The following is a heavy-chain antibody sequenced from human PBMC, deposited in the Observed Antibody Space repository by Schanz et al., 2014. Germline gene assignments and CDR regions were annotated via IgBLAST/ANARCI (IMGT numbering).Heavy chain of an antibody. CDR3: VRDILHRVYDSGSP. V-gene: IGHV3-48*01. J-gene: IGHJ5*02. Sequence: EVQLLESGGGLVQPGGSLRLSCAASGFTFRGYAMSWVRQAPGRGLEWVSYVSRSTPDIYYADSVKGRFTMSRDNAKNSLYLQMNSLRAEDTAVYYCVRDILHRVYDSGSPWGQGTLVTVSS. D-gene: IGHD3-10*01. CDR1: GFTFRGYA. CDR2: VSRSTPDI.